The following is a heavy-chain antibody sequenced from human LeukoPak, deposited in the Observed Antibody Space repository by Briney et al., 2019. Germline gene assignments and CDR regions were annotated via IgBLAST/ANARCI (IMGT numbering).Heavy chain of an antibody. D-gene: IGHD3-10*01. CDR1: GGSFSGYY. CDR3: AGDVTVRGSPYRRYFDF. V-gene: IGHV4-34*01. J-gene: IGHJ4*02. Sequence: SETLSLTCAVYGGSFSGYYWSWIRQPPGKGLEWIGSLYGAGNTYYNPSLKSRVAISVDTAKKQVSLRLTSLTAADTAVYYCAGDVTVRGSPYRRYFDFWGQGSLVAVSS. CDR2: LYGAGNT.